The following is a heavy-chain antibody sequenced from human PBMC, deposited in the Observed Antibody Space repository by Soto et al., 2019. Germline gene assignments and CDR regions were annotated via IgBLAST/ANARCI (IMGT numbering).Heavy chain of an antibody. CDR2: IIPIFTRT. V-gene: IGHV1-69*01. CDR1: GGTFSTSS. CDR3: ARDVVRSTAGDS. D-gene: IGHD2-15*01. Sequence: QLQLVQSGTEVKEPGSSVKVSCKASGGTFSTSSFVWVRQGPGQGREWMGGIIPIFTRTNFAQKFQGRVTFSADESTRTTYMELRSLTSEDTAIYYCARDVVRSTAGDSWGKGTLVTVSS. J-gene: IGHJ4*02.